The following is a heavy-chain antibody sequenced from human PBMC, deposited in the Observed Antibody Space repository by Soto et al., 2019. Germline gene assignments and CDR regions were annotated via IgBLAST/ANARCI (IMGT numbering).Heavy chain of an antibody. J-gene: IGHJ6*02. CDR1: GFTFSSYS. CDR2: ISSSSSTI. Sequence: GGSLRLSCAASGFTFSSYSMNWVRQAPGKGLEWVSYISSSSSTIYYADSVKGRFTISRDNAKNSLYLQMNSLRDEDTAVYYCARGWGGQQLAYYYYGMDVWGQGTTVTVSS. CDR3: ARGWGGQQLAYYYYGMDV. V-gene: IGHV3-48*02. D-gene: IGHD6-13*01.